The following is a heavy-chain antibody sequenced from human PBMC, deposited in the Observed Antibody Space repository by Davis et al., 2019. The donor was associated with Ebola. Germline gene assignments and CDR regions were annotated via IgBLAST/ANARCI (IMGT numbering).Heavy chain of an antibody. Sequence: PGGSLRLSCAASGFTFSSYAMSWVRQAPGKGLEWVSAISGSGGSTYYADSVRGRFTISRDHANNSLYLQMNSLRAEDTAVYYCARGDGDGSLPDYWGQGTLVTVSS. J-gene: IGHJ4*02. CDR1: GFTFSSYA. D-gene: IGHD3-10*01. V-gene: IGHV3-23*01. CDR2: ISGSGGST. CDR3: ARGDGDGSLPDY.